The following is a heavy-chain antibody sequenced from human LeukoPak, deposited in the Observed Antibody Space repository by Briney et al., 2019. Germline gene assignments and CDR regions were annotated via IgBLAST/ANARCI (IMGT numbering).Heavy chain of an antibody. CDR3: ARVSCSSTSCPRRDALDV. CDR1: GGSFSGYY. J-gene: IGHJ3*01. CDR2: INHSGST. V-gene: IGHV4-34*01. Sequence: PSETLSLTCAVYGGSFSGYYWSWIRQPPGKGLEWIGEINHSGSTNYNPSLKSRVTISVDTSKNQFSLNLTSVTTADTAVYYCARVSCSSTSCPRRDALDVWGQGTMVTVSS. D-gene: IGHD2-2*01.